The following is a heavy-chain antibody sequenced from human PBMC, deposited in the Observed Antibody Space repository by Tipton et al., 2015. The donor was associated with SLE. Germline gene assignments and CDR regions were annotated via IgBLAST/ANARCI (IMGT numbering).Heavy chain of an antibody. CDR1: GGSISSYY. CDR3: ARLVGGRAARPGYFDY. Sequence: LRLSCTVSGGSISSYYWSWIRQPPGKGLEWIGYIYYSGSTNYNPSLKSRVTISVDTSKNQFSLKLNSVTAADTALHYCARLVGGRAARPGYFDYWGQGTLVTVSS. J-gene: IGHJ4*02. V-gene: IGHV4-59*08. D-gene: IGHD6-6*01. CDR2: IYYSGST.